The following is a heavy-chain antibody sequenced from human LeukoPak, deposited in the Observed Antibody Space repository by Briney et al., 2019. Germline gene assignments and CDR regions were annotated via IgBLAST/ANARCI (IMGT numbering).Heavy chain of an antibody. V-gene: IGHV4-30-4*01. CDR1: GGSISSGDYY. Sequence: SETLSLTCTVSGGSISSGDYYWSWIRQPPGKGLEWIGYIYYSGSTYYNPSLKSRVTISVDTSKNQFSLKLSSVTAADTAVYYCVRGGNYYDSSGYYLDSDYWGQGTLVTVSS. D-gene: IGHD3-22*01. J-gene: IGHJ4*02. CDR2: IYYSGST. CDR3: VRGGNYYDSSGYYLDSDY.